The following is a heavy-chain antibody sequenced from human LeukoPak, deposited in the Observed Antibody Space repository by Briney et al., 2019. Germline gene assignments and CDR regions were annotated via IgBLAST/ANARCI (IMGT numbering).Heavy chain of an antibody. CDR3: ARRAPAENYYYYGMDV. J-gene: IGHJ6*02. V-gene: IGHV1-69*04. CDR1: GGTFSSYA. Sequence: GASVKVSCKASGGTFSSYAIGWVRQAPGQGLEWMGRIIPILGIANYAQKFQGRVTITADKSTSTAYMELSSLRSEDTAVYYCARRAPAENYYYYGMDVWGQGTTVTVSS. CDR2: IIPILGIA. D-gene: IGHD5-24*01.